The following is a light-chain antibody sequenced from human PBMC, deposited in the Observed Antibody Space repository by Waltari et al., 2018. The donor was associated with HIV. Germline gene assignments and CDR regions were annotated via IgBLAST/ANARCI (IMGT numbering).Light chain of an antibody. CDR1: QSLLYNVHNKND. Sequence: IVMTQSPASLAVSLGERATINCQSSQSLLYNVHNKNDLAWYQQKPGQPPKPLIYWASSRESGVPYRFSGSGSGTDFTLTISSLQAEDVAVYYCQQYYSTPWTFGPGTKVDI. J-gene: IGKJ1*01. CDR2: WAS. CDR3: QQYYSTPWT. V-gene: IGKV4-1*01.